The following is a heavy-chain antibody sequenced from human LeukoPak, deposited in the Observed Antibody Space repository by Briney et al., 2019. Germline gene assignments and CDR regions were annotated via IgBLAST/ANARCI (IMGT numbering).Heavy chain of an antibody. V-gene: IGHV3-9*01. CDR1: GFTFDDYA. CDR2: ITWNRDNI. D-gene: IGHD2-15*01. CDR3: AKDLGSAITSALVLDV. J-gene: IGHJ6*02. Sequence: PGGSLRLSCAASGFTFDDYAMHWVRHTPGEGLEWVAGITWNRDNIGYGDSVKGRFTISRDNVKNVLYLQMKSLRPEDTALYYCAKDLGSAITSALVLDVWGQGTTV.